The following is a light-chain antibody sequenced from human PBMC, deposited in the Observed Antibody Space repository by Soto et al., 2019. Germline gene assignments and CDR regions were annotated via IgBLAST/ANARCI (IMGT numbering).Light chain of an antibody. CDR1: QTIRSH. J-gene: IGKJ4*01. V-gene: IGKV1-39*01. Sequence: DIQMTQFPLSLSASVGDRVTITCRASQTIRSHLNWYQQKPGEAPKIVIYATSTLQSGVPSRFNGSVSGTDFTLTFSSLQPEDFATYYCQQTYRTPLTFGGGTKVEIK. CDR2: ATS. CDR3: QQTYRTPLT.